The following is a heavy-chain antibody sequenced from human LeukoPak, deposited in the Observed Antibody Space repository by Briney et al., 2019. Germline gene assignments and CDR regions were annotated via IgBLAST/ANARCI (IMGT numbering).Heavy chain of an antibody. CDR2: ITSDGQNK. J-gene: IGHJ3*02. CDR1: EFTFSSYG. CDR3: ARVRAAGGDDAFDI. Sequence: PGGSLRLSCAASEFTFSSYGMHWVRQAPGKGLQWVAFITSDGQNKYYAEPVKGRFTTSRDNSKNTLYLEMNSLRDEDTAVYYCARVRAAGGDDAFDIWGQGTMVTVSS. V-gene: IGHV3-30*03. D-gene: IGHD2-15*01.